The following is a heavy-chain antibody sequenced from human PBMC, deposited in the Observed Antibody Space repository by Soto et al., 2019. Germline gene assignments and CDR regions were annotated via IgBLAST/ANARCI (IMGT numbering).Heavy chain of an antibody. Sequence: ASVKVSCKASGGTFSGYAISWVRQAPGQGLEWMGGIIPISGTANYAQKFQGRVTITADESTSTAYMELSSLRSEDTAVYYCARAKVEMATIPWFDPWGQGTLFTVSS. D-gene: IGHD5-12*01. CDR1: GGTFSGYA. V-gene: IGHV1-69*01. J-gene: IGHJ5*02. CDR2: IIPISGTA. CDR3: ARAKVEMATIPWFDP.